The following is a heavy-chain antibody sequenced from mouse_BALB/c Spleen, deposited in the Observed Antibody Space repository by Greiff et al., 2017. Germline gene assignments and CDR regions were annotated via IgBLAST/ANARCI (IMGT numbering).Heavy chain of an antibody. J-gene: IGHJ3*01. CDR3: VRGAY. V-gene: IGHV2-9-2*01. CDR1: GFSLTSYD. Sequence: VQGVESGPGLVAPSQSLSITCTVSGFSLTSYDISWIRQPPGKGLEWLGVIWTGGGTNYNSAFMSRLSISKDNSKSQVFLKMNSLQTDDTAIYYCVRGAYWGQGTLVTVSA. CDR2: IWTGGGT.